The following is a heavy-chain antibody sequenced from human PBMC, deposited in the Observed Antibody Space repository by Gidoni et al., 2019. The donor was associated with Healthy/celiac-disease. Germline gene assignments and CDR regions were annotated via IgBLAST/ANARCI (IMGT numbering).Heavy chain of an antibody. CDR3: AKATSYSSGWRNGYFDL. D-gene: IGHD6-19*01. V-gene: IGHV3-23*01. Sequence: EVQLLESGGGLVQPGGSLRLSCAASGFTFSSYAMSWVRQAPGKGLEWVSAISGSGGSTYYADSVKGRFTISRDNSKNTLYLQMNSLRAEDTAVYYCAKATSYSSGWRNGYFDLWGRGTLVTVSS. CDR2: ISGSGGST. CDR1: GFTFSSYA. J-gene: IGHJ2*01.